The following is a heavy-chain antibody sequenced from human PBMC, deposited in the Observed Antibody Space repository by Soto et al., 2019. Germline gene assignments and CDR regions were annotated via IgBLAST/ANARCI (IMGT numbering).Heavy chain of an antibody. Sequence: SETVSLTCTVSGGSISNYFCNWIRQPAGKGLEWIGRIDNSGSTNYNPSLKSRITMSADTSRNQFSLKLNSVTAADTAVYYCARGGQDFWSGPSDYPGPTALVTLST. CDR3: ARGGQDFWSGPSDY. CDR1: GGSISNYF. J-gene: IGHJ4*02. CDR2: IDNSGST. V-gene: IGHV4-4*07. D-gene: IGHD3-3*01.